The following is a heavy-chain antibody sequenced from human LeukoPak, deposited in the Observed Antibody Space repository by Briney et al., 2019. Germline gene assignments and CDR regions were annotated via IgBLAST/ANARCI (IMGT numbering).Heavy chain of an antibody. D-gene: IGHD6-19*01. CDR3: ITDRGSGWPFDY. Sequence: GGSLRLSCAASGFTVSSNYMSWVRQAPGKGLEWVGRIKSKTDGGTTDHAAPLKGRFTISRDDSNNTLYLQMNSLKTEDTAVYYCITDRGSGWPFDYWGQGTLVTVSS. CDR2: IKSKTDGGTT. V-gene: IGHV3-15*01. J-gene: IGHJ4*02. CDR1: GFTVSSNY.